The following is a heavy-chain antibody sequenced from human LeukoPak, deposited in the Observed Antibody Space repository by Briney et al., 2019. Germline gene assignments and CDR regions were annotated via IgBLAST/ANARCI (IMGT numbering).Heavy chain of an antibody. CDR1: GGSVSSVSYY. V-gene: IGHV4-61*01. J-gene: IGHJ6*02. D-gene: IGHD3-10*01. CDR3: ARDRLDYYGSGNYYYYGLDV. Sequence: SETLSLTCSVSGGSVSSVSYYWSWIRQPPGKGLEWIGYIYHTGTTNYNPSLKSRVTISLDTSKNQFSLRLSSVTAADTAVYYCARDRLDYYGSGNYYYYGLDVWGQGTTVTVSS. CDR2: IYHTGTT.